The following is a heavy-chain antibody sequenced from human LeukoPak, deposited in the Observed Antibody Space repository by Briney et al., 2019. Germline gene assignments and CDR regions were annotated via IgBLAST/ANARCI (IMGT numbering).Heavy chain of an antibody. V-gene: IGHV1-18*01. Sequence: GASVKVSCKASGYTFTSYGISWVRQAPGQGLEWMGWISAYNGNTNYAQKLQGRVTMTTDTSTSTAYMELRSLRSDDTAVYYCARADYVWGSYRYPTSGSPASCDYWGQGTLVTVSS. CDR1: GYTFTSYG. J-gene: IGHJ4*02. CDR3: ARADYVWGSYRYPTSGSPASCDY. D-gene: IGHD3-16*02. CDR2: ISAYNGNT.